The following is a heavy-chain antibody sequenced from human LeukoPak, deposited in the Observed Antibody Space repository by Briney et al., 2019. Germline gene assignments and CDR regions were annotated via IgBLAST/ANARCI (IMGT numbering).Heavy chain of an antibody. D-gene: IGHD6-13*01. CDR3: ARDDRGIAAAGFLDY. Sequence: GGSLRLSCAASGFTFSSYGMHWVRQAPGKGLEWVAVISYDGSNKYYADSVKGRFTISRDNSKNTLYLQMNSLTAEDTAVFYCARDDRGIAAAGFLDYWGQGTLVTVSS. V-gene: IGHV3-30*19. CDR2: ISYDGSNK. J-gene: IGHJ4*02. CDR1: GFTFSSYG.